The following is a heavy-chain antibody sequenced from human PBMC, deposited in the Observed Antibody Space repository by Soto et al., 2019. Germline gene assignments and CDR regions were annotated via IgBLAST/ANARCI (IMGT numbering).Heavy chain of an antibody. Sequence: EVQLVESGGGLVKPGGSLRLSCAASGFTFSSYSMNWVRQAPGKGLEWVSSISSSSSYIYYADSVKGRFTISRDNAKNSRYLQMKGLRAEDTAVYYCAYSSGPYFDYWGQGTLVTVSS. V-gene: IGHV3-21*01. CDR1: GFTFSSYS. D-gene: IGHD3-22*01. CDR3: AYSSGPYFDY. CDR2: ISSSSSYI. J-gene: IGHJ4*02.